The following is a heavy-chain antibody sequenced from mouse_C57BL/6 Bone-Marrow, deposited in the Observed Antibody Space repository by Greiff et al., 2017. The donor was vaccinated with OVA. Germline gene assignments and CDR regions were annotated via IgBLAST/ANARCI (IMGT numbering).Heavy chain of an antibody. CDR1: GYTFTSYW. CDR2: IDPSDSET. V-gene: IGHV1-52*01. J-gene: IGHJ2*01. D-gene: IGHD2-1*01. Sequence: QVQLQQPGAELVRPGSSVQLSCKASGYTFTSYWMHWVKQRPIQGLEWIGNIDPSDSETHYNQKFKDKATLTVDKSSSTAYMQLSSLTSEDSAVYYCARLEDGNPYYWGQGTTLTVSS. CDR3: ARLEDGNPYY.